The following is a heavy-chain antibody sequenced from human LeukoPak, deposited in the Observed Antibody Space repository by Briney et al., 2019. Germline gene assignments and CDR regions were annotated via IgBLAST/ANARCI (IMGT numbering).Heavy chain of an antibody. CDR3: TTEQYYDFWSGYLFKDY. V-gene: IGHV3-15*01. D-gene: IGHD3-3*01. CDR2: IKSKTDGGTT. CDR1: GFTFSNAW. J-gene: IGHJ4*02. Sequence: TGGSLRLSCAASGFTFSNAWMSWVRQAPGKGLEWVGRIKSKTDGGTTDYAAPVKGRFTISRDDSKNTLYLQMNSLKTEDTAVYYCTTEQYYDFWSGYLFKDYWGQGTLVTVSS.